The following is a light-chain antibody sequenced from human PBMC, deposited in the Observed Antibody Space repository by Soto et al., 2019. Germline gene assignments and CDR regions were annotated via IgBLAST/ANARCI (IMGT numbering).Light chain of an antibody. CDR3: QQYGSSPLT. CDR2: GAS. Sequence: EVVLTQSPGTLSLSPGETATLXCRASQSACSSFLAWYQQXPGQAPGLLXYGASSRAPGSPARFSGGGSGTDFSPPISRLETEDFSVYYCQQYGSSPLTFGGGTKVDI. V-gene: IGKV3-20*01. CDR1: QSACSSF. J-gene: IGKJ4*01.